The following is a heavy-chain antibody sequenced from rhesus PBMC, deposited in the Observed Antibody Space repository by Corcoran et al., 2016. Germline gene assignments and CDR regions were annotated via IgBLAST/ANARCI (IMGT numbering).Heavy chain of an antibody. Sequence: QVQLQESGPGLVKPSETLSLTCAVSGGYFSSYWWSWIRQPPGKGLEWIGEINGNSGSTNYNPSLKSRVTISKDASKNQFSLKLNSVTAADTAIYYCARPGVGTTGDFWGQGVLVTVSS. V-gene: IGHV4-80*01. CDR2: INGNSGST. J-gene: IGHJ4*01. CDR3: ARPGVGTTGDF. D-gene: IGHD1-44*01. CDR1: GGYFSSYW.